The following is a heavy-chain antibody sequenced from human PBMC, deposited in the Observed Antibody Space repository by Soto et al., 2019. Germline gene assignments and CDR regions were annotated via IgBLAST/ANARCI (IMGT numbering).Heavy chain of an antibody. CDR1: GYTFTSYG. Sequence: ASVKVSCKASGYTFTSYGISWVRQAPGQGLEWMGWISAYNGNTNYAQKLQGRVTMTTDTSTSTAYMELRSLRSDDTALYYCARTEQWLVPAHLGYWGQGTLVTVSS. D-gene: IGHD6-19*01. V-gene: IGHV1-18*01. CDR3: ARTEQWLVPAHLGY. CDR2: ISAYNGNT. J-gene: IGHJ4*02.